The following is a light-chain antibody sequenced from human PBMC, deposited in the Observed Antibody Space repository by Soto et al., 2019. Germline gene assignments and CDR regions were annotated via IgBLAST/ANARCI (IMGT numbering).Light chain of an antibody. V-gene: IGLV1-44*01. CDR1: SSNIGTYT. CDR2: SNN. Sequence: QSVLTQPPSASGTPGQRVAISCSGSSSNIGTYTVNWYQQVPGTAPKLLIYSNNQRPSGVPDRFSGSKSGTSASLAISGLQSEDEADYYCAAWDASLNGVIFGGGPKVTVL. CDR3: AAWDASLNGVI. J-gene: IGLJ2*01.